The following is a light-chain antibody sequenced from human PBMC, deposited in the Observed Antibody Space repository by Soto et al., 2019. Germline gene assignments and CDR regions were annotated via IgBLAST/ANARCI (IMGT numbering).Light chain of an antibody. Sequence: EIVLTQSPGTLSLSPGERATLSCRASQSVRSYLAWYQQKPGQVPRLLIYDASNRATGIPARFSGSGSGTDFTLTISSLEPEDSAVYYCQQRYTWLWMFGQGTKVEIK. CDR3: QQRYTWLWM. V-gene: IGKV3-11*01. J-gene: IGKJ1*01. CDR1: QSVRSY. CDR2: DAS.